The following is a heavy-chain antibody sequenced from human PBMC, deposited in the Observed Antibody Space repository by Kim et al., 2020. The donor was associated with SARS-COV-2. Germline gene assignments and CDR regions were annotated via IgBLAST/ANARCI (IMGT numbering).Heavy chain of an antibody. V-gene: IGHV1-2*02. D-gene: IGHD6-19*01. Sequence: ASVKVSCKASGYTFTGYYMNWVRQAPGQGLEWMGWINPNNGDTTYAQSFQGRITMTRDTSISTAYMELSSLRSDDTAVYYCARDFRSCPVAGFDFWGQGTLVTVSS. CDR3: ARDFRSCPVAGFDF. CDR2: INPNNGDT. J-gene: IGHJ4*02. CDR1: GYTFTGYY.